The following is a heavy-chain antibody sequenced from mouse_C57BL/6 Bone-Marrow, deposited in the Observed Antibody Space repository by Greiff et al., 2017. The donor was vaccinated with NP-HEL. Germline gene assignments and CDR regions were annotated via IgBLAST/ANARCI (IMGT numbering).Heavy chain of an antibody. CDR1: GYTFTSYW. Sequence: QVQLQQPGAELVKPGASVKLSCKASGYTFTSYWMHWVKQRPGRGLEWIGRIDPNSGGTKYNEKFKSKATLTVDKPSSTAYMQLSSLTSEDSAVYDGARPYSYGSRYVGFAYWGQGTLVTVSA. J-gene: IGHJ3*01. CDR3: ARPYSYGSRYVGFAY. V-gene: IGHV1-72*01. CDR2: IDPNSGGT. D-gene: IGHD1-1*01.